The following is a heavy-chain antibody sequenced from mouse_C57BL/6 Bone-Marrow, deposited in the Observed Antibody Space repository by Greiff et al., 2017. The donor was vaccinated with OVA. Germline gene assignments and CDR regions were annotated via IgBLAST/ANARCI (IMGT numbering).Heavy chain of an antibody. V-gene: IGHV8-12*01. CDR3: ARSPIYYYGSSPYAMDY. CDR1: GFSLSTSGMG. CDR2: IYWDDAK. D-gene: IGHD1-1*01. Sequence: QVTLKVSGPGILQSSQTLSLTCSFSGFSLSTSGMGVSWIRQPSGKGLEWLAHIYWDDAKRYNPSLKSRLTISKDTSRNQVFLKITSVDTADTATYYCARSPIYYYGSSPYAMDYWGQGTSVTVSS. J-gene: IGHJ4*01.